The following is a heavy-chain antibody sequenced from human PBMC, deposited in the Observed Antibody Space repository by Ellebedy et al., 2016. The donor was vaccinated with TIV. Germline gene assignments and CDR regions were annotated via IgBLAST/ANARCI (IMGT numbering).Heavy chain of an antibody. CDR3: AAEAWWRLDS. CDR2: INPLGSQK. CDR1: GFTFSIYW. Sequence: GESLKISCAAPGFTFSIYWMNWVRQAPGKGLEWVAKINPLGSQKSYVDSVKGRFTISRDNAENSLFLEMNSLRVEDTAVYYCAAEAWWRLDSWGQGTLVTVSS. V-gene: IGHV3-7*01. D-gene: IGHD2-15*01. J-gene: IGHJ4*02.